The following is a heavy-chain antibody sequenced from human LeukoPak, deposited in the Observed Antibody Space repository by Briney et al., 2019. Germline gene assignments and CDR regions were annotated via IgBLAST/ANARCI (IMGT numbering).Heavy chain of an antibody. CDR1: GFTFSSYW. V-gene: IGHV3-7*05. CDR2: IKQDGSEE. Sequence: AGGSLRLSCAASGFTFSSYWMSWVRQPPGKGLEWVANIKQDGSEEVYVASVKGRFTISRDNAKNSLFLQMNTLRAEDTAVYYCARDPYSSTWSYGMDVWGQGTTVTVSS. J-gene: IGHJ6*02. D-gene: IGHD6-6*01. CDR3: ARDPYSSTWSYGMDV.